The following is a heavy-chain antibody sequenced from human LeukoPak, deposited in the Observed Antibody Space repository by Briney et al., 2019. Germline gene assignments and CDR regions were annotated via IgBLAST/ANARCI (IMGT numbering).Heavy chain of an antibody. CDR1: GGTFSSYA. CDR3: ARGYSWSLDY. J-gene: IGHJ4*02. V-gene: IGHV1-69*05. Sequence: SSVKVSCKASGGTFSSYAISWVRQAPGQGLEWMGGIIPIFGTANYAQKFQGRVTMTRDTSTSTVYMELSSLRSEDTAVYYCARGYSWSLDYWGQGTLVTVSS. D-gene: IGHD2-8*01. CDR2: IIPIFGTA.